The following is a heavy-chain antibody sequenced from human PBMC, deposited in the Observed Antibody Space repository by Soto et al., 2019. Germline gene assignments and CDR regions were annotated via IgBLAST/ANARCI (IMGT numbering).Heavy chain of an antibody. CDR2: VWHDGKYK. J-gene: IGHJ6*02. CDR1: GFTFSKYG. Sequence: SLRLSCAASGFTFSKYGRHWVRQAPGRGLEWVAVVWHDGKYKDYGESVKGRFAISRDNSKNTHYLQMDSLRAEDTAAYYCARDRGSDAPMDAWGQGTSVTVSS. V-gene: IGHV3-33*01. D-gene: IGHD3-10*01. CDR3: ARDRGSDAPMDA.